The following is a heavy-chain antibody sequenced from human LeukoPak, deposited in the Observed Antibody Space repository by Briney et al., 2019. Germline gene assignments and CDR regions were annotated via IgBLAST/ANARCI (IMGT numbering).Heavy chain of an antibody. Sequence: SETLSLTCTVSRGSISSYYWSWIRQPPGKGLEWIGYIYYSGSTNYNPSLKSRVTISVDTSKNQFSLKLSSVTAADTAVYYCARLCRAAQYYFDYWGQGTLVTVSS. CDR2: IYYSGST. D-gene: IGHD6-13*01. V-gene: IGHV4-59*01. CDR1: RGSISSYY. CDR3: ARLCRAAQYYFDY. J-gene: IGHJ4*02.